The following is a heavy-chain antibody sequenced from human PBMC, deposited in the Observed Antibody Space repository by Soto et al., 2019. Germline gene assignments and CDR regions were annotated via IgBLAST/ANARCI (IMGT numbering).Heavy chain of an antibody. CDR3: AHLGYWSFDY. CDR1: GFSLSTSGLG. D-gene: IGHD2-15*01. CDR2: IYWDDDK. V-gene: IGHV2-5*02. J-gene: IGHJ4*01. Sequence: HITLKESGPTLVKPTQTLTLTCAFSGFSLSTSGLGVGWSRQPPRKALEWLALIYWDDDKRHSPSLKSRLTITKDTSKNQVVLTMTNMDPLDTATYYCAHLGYWSFDYWGHGTLVTVSS.